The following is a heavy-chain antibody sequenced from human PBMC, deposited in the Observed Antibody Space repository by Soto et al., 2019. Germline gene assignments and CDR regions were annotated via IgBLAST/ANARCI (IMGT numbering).Heavy chain of an antibody. J-gene: IGHJ4*02. CDR2: IKTDGTYA. CDR3: AAGGSGYYAN. D-gene: IGHD3-22*01. Sequence: EVQLVESGGDLVQPGGSLRLSCAASGFTFSTYWMHWVRQAPGKGLLWVSRIKTDGTYATYADSVKGRFTFSRDNAKNTLYLQMNSRSVEDAAVYYCAAGGSGYYANWGQGTLVTVSS. V-gene: IGHV3-74*01. CDR1: GFTFSTYW.